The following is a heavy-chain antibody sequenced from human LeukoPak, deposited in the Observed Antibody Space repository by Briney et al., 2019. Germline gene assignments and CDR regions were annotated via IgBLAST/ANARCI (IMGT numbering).Heavy chain of an antibody. CDR2: IYYTGTT. Sequence: SETLSLTCTVSGGSLTTYYWSWIRQPPGRGLEWIGYIYYTGTTNYNPSLKSRVTISIDTSKNQFSLKLSAVTAADTAVYYCARESRHSLFSPWGQGTLVTVSS. J-gene: IGHJ5*02. V-gene: IGHV4-59*08. D-gene: IGHD2-15*01. CDR3: ARESRHSLFSP. CDR1: GGSLTTYY.